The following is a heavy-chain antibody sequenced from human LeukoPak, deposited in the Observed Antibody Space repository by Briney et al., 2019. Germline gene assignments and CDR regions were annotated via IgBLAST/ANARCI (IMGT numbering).Heavy chain of an antibody. CDR1: GFTFSSYE. CDR2: ISSSGSTI. D-gene: IGHD3-9*01. V-gene: IGHV3-48*03. CDR3: AKDGYYDILTGYYRGYFDY. Sequence: GGSLRLSCAASGFTFSSYEMNWVRQAPGKGLEWVSYISSSGSTIYYADSVKGRFTISRDNSKNTLYLQMNSLRAEDTAVYYCAKDGYYDILTGYYRGYFDYWGQGTLVTVSS. J-gene: IGHJ4*02.